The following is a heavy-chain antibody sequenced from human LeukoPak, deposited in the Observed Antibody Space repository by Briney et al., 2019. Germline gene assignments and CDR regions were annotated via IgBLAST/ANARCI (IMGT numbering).Heavy chain of an antibody. Sequence: MSSETLSLTCTVSGGSISSYYWSWIRQPPGQGLEWIGYIFYSGSTNYNPSLKSRVTISIDTSKNQFSLKLSSVTAADTAVYYCARRPNYDFWSGYLAQLFGYWGQGTLVTVSS. CDR1: GGSISSYY. CDR3: ARRPNYDFWSGYLAQLFGY. CDR2: IFYSGST. V-gene: IGHV4-59*12. J-gene: IGHJ4*02. D-gene: IGHD3-3*01.